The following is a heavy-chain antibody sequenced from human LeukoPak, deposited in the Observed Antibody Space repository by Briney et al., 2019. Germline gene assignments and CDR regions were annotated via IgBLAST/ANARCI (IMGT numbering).Heavy chain of an antibody. CDR2: IYYSGST. J-gene: IGHJ4*02. D-gene: IGHD3-22*01. Sequence: TPSETLSLTCTVSGGSISSYYWSWIRQPPGKGLEWIGYIYYSGSTNYNPSLKSRVTISVDTSKNQFSLKLSSVTAADTAVYYCARDYYDSSGSIRFDYWGQGTLVTVST. CDR1: GGSISSYY. V-gene: IGHV4-59*01. CDR3: ARDYYDSSGSIRFDY.